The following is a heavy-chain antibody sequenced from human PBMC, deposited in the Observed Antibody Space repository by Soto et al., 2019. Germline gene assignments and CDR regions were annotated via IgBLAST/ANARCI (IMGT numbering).Heavy chain of an antibody. CDR2: IYWDDDK. Sequence: QITLKESGPTLVKPTQPLTLTCTFSGFSLSTSGVGVGWIRQPPGKALEWLALIYWDDDKRYSPSLKSRLTITTEPSKDQVVLTRSNSYSVYTTPYHWAFRREALLLAFYIWGQGTMVTLSS. J-gene: IGHJ3*02. CDR3: AFRREALLLAFYI. V-gene: IGHV2-5*02. D-gene: IGHD2-21*01. CDR1: GFSLSTSGVG.